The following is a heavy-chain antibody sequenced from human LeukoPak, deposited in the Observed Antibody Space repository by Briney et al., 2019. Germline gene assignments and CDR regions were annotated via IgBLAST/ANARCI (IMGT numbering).Heavy chain of an antibody. V-gene: IGHV4-39*01. J-gene: IGHJ4*02. Sequence: SGTLSLTCTVSGGSISSSSYYWGWIRQPPGKGLEWIGSTYYSGSTYYNPSLKSRVTISVDTSKNQFSLKLSSVTAADTAVYYCARRRGYSLGGWGQGTLVTVSS. CDR1: GGSISSSSYY. CDR3: ARRRGYSLGG. CDR2: TYYSGST. D-gene: IGHD5-18*01.